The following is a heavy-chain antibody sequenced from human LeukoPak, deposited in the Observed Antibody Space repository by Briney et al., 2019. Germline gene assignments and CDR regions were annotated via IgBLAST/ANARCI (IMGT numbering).Heavy chain of an antibody. CDR3: ARHTTEI. D-gene: IGHD4-17*01. Sequence: PSETLSLTCAVYGGSFSGYYWSWIRQPPGKGLEWIGEINHSGSTNYNPSLKSRVTISVDTSKNQFSLKLSSVTAADTAVYYCARHTTEIWGQGTMVTVSS. CDR1: GGSFSGYY. CDR2: INHSGST. J-gene: IGHJ3*02. V-gene: IGHV4-34*01.